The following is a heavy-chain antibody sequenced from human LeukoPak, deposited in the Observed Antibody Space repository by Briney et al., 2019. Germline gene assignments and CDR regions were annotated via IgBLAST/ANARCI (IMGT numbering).Heavy chain of an antibody. V-gene: IGHV3-23*01. CDR3: AKGLGATPYYYYMDV. Sequence: GGSLRLSCAASGFTFSIYDLSWVRQAPGKGLECVSAITRGVGSTYYADSVKGRFTISRDNSKNTLYLQMNNLRVDDTAVYYCAKGLGATPYYYYMDVWGKGTTVTVSS. J-gene: IGHJ6*03. D-gene: IGHD1-26*01. CDR1: GFTFSIYD. CDR2: ITRGVGST.